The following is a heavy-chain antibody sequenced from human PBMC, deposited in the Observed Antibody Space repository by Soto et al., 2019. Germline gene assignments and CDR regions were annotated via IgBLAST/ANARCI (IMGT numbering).Heavy chain of an antibody. D-gene: IGHD3-3*01. CDR3: ARGLVDYDISSGSGGIFV. CDR2: DGSKT. V-gene: IGHV3-74*03. J-gene: IGHJ4*03. Sequence: DGSKTEYADSVKGRFTISRDNAKNSLYLLMTGLRAEDAAVYFCARGLVDYDISSGSGGIFVWGQGTLVTVSS.